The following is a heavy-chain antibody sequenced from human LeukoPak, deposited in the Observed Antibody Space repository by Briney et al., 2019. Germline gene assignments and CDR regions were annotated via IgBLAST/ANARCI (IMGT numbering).Heavy chain of an antibody. J-gene: IGHJ4*02. Sequence: SETLSLTCAVYGGSFSGYYWSWIRQPPGKGLECIGEINNSGSTNCNPSLKSRVTISVDTSKNQFSLKLSSVTAADTAVYYCARGGTYYDYVWGSYLSDYWGQGTLVTVSS. CDR1: GGSFSGYY. V-gene: IGHV4-34*01. D-gene: IGHD3-16*02. CDR2: INNSGST. CDR3: ARGGTYYDYVWGSYLSDY.